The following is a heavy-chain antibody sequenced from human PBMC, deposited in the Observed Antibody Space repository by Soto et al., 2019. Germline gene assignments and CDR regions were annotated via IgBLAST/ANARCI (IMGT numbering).Heavy chain of an antibody. J-gene: IGHJ4*02. CDR1: GGSISSGGYY. CDR2: IYYSGST. Sequence: SETLSLTCTVSGGSISSGGYYWSWIRQHPGKGLEWIGYIYYSGSTYYNPSLKSRVTISVDTSKNQFSLKLSSVTAADTAVYYCARVVPDFWSGYYTPWYFAYWGQGTLVTVSS. CDR3: ARVVPDFWSGYYTPWYFAY. D-gene: IGHD3-3*01. V-gene: IGHV4-30-4*08.